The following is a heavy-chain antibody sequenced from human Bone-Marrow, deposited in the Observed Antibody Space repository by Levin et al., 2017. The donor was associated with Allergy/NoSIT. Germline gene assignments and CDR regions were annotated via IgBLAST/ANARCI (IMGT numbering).Heavy chain of an antibody. CDR3: ARPRISGQQWLLDY. J-gene: IGHJ4*02. D-gene: IGHD6-19*01. CDR2: ISSSGSTI. CDR1: GFTFSSYE. V-gene: IGHV3-48*03. Sequence: PGGSLRLSCAASGFTFSSYEMNWVRQAPGKGLEWVSYISSSGSTIYYADSVKGRFTISRDNAKNSLYLQMNSLRAEDTAVYYCARPRISGQQWLLDYWGQGTLVTVSS.